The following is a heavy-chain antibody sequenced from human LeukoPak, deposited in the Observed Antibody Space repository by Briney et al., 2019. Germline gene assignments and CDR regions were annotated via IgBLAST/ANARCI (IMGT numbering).Heavy chain of an antibody. CDR3: ARIGGDRHPIEY. CDR2: IWYDGTNK. D-gene: IGHD2-21*02. J-gene: IGHJ4*02. Sequence: GGSLRLSCAASGFTFSSYGMHWVRQAPGKGLEWVAVIWYDGTNKYYADSVKGRFTISRVNSKNTLYLQMNSLRAEDTAVYYCARIGGDRHPIEYWGQGTLVTVSS. V-gene: IGHV3-33*01. CDR1: GFTFSSYG.